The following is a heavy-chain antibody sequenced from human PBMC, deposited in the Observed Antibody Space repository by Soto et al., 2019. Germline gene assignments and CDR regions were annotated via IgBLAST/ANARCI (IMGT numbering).Heavy chain of an antibody. CDR1: GGSISSGGYY. Sequence: SETLSLTCTVSGGSISSGGYYWSRIRQHPGKGLEWIGYIYYSGSTYYNPSLKSRVTISVDTSKNQFSLKLSSVTAADTAVYCCARKVVAATRVAFDIWGQGTMDTVSS. CDR2: IYYSGST. V-gene: IGHV4-31*03. J-gene: IGHJ3*02. D-gene: IGHD2-15*01. CDR3: ARKVVAATRVAFDI.